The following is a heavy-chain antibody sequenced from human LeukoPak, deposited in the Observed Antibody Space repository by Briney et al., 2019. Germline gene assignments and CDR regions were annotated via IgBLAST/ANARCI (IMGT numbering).Heavy chain of an antibody. D-gene: IGHD5-18*01. CDR2: IYYNGNT. CDR1: GGSISGYY. J-gene: IGHJ4*02. V-gene: IGHV4-59*01. Sequence: SETLSLTCSVSGGSISGYYWSWIRQPPGKGLEWIAYIYYNGNTNYNPSLKSRVTISIDTSKKQFPLKLSSVTAADTAVYYCARGRTAMVSFFDYWGQGTLVTVSS. CDR3: ARGRTAMVSFFDY.